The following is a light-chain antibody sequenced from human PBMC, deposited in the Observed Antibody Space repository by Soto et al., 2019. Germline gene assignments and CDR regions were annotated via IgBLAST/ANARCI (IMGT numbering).Light chain of an antibody. J-gene: IGLJ1*01. CDR1: GGDVGGSNY. CDR3: SSYTSSNTLEV. Sequence: QSALIQPASVSGCPGQRSTIPCTGTGGDVGGSNYVSWYQNHPHRPPKLLIYEVSYRPSGVSSRFSGSKSGNTASLTISGLQAEDEADYYCSSYTSSNTLEVFGVGTKLTVL. CDR2: EVS. V-gene: IGLV2-14*01.